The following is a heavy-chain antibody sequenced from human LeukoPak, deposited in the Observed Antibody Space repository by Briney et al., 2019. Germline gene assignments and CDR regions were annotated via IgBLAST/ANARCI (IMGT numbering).Heavy chain of an antibody. Sequence: SETLSLTCTVSGGSISSYYWSWIRQPPGKGLEWIGSIYYNGYTYYNPSLKSRLTMSVDTSKNQFSLILSSVTAADTAVYYCARGPSSSWSLDAFDMWGQGTMVTASS. CDR3: ARGPSSSWSLDAFDM. J-gene: IGHJ3*02. CDR2: IYYNGYT. V-gene: IGHV4-59*04. D-gene: IGHD6-13*01. CDR1: GGSISSYY.